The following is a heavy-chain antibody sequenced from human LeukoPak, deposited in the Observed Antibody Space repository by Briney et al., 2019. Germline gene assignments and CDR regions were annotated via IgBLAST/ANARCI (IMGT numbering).Heavy chain of an antibody. CDR3: AKPLYYYDSSGYQD. D-gene: IGHD3-22*01. Sequence: GGSLRLSCAASGFTFDDYAMHWVRQAPGKGLEWVSGISGSGGSTYYADSVKGRFTISRDNSKNTLYLQMNSLRAEDTAVYYCAKPLYYYDSSGYQDWGQGTLVTVFS. V-gene: IGHV3-23*01. J-gene: IGHJ4*02. CDR1: GFTFDDYA. CDR2: ISGSGGST.